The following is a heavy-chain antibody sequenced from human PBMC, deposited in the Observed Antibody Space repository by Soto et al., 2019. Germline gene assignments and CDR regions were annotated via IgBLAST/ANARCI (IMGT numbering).Heavy chain of an antibody. CDR1: GGSISSSSYY. J-gene: IGHJ1*01. CDR2: IYYSGST. V-gene: IGHV4-39*01. D-gene: IGHD2-15*01. CDR3: ARHFSLSYCSGGSCHEFQH. Sequence: TSETLSLTCTVSGGSISSSSYYWGWIRQPPGKGLEWIGSIYYSGSTYYNPSLKSRVTISVDTSKNQFSLKLSSVTAADTAVYYCARHFSLSYCSGGSCHEFQHWGQGTLVT.